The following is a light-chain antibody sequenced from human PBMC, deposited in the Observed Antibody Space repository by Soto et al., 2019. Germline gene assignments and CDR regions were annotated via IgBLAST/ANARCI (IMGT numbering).Light chain of an antibody. CDR1: SSDVGGYNY. Sequence: QSALTQPASVSGSPGQSITISCNGTSSDVGGYNYVSWYQQHPGKAPKLMIYDVSNRPSGVSNRFSGSKSGNTASLTISGLQAEDEVDYYCSSYTSSSAYVFGSGTKVTVL. CDR2: DVS. V-gene: IGLV2-14*01. CDR3: SSYTSSSAYV. J-gene: IGLJ1*01.